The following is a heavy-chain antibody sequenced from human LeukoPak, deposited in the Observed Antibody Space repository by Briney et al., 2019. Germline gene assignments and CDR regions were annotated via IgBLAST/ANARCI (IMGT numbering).Heavy chain of an antibody. CDR3: AKDQCSSTSCLNWFDP. D-gene: IGHD2-2*01. Sequence: GGSLRLSCAASGFTFSSYAMSWVRQAPGKGLEWVSAISGSGGSTHYADPVKGRFTISRDNSKNTLYLQMNSLRAEDTAVYYCAKDQCSSTSCLNWFDPWGQGTLVTVSS. J-gene: IGHJ5*02. CDR2: ISGSGGST. V-gene: IGHV3-23*01. CDR1: GFTFSSYA.